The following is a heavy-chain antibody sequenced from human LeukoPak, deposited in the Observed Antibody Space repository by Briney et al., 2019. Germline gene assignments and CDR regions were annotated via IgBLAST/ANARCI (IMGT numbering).Heavy chain of an antibody. J-gene: IGHJ4*02. CDR1: GGSISSYY. V-gene: IGHV4-59*08. Sequence: SETLSLTCTVSGGSISSYYWSWIRQPPGKGLEWIGYIYYTGNTNYNPSLKSRVTISVDTSKNQFSLNLSSVTAAGTAIYYCARLGGATSPFGYWGQGTLVTVSS. CDR3: ARLGGATSPFGY. CDR2: IYYTGNT. D-gene: IGHD1-26*01.